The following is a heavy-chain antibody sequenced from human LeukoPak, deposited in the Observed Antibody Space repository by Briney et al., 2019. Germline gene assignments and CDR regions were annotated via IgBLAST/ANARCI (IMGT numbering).Heavy chain of an antibody. J-gene: IGHJ4*02. CDR3: ARQGCSSTSCPFDY. Sequence: GASLKISCKGSGSSFTSYWIGWVRQLPGKGLEWMGIIYPGDSDTRYSPSFQGQVTISADKSISTAYLQWSSLKASDTAMYYCARQGCSSTSCPFDYWGQGTLVTVSS. D-gene: IGHD2-2*01. V-gene: IGHV5-51*01. CDR1: GSSFTSYW. CDR2: IYPGDSDT.